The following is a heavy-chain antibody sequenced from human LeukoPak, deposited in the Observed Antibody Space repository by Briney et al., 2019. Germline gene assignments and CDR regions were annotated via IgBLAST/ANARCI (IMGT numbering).Heavy chain of an antibody. V-gene: IGHV4-30-4*01. Sequence: SETLSLTCTVSGGSISSGDYYWSWIRQPPGKGLEWIGYTYYSGSTYHNPSLKNRASISVDTSKNQFSLNLSSVTAADTAVYYCARPYYYDSRIDPWGQGTLVTVSS. J-gene: IGHJ5*02. CDR2: TYYSGST. CDR3: ARPYYYDSRIDP. D-gene: IGHD3-22*01. CDR1: GGSISSGDYY.